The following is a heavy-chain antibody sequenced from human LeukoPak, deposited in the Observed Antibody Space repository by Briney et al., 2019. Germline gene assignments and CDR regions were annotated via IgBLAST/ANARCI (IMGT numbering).Heavy chain of an antibody. V-gene: IGHV1-18*01. CDR3: ARARFSSRNRDGYLDS. J-gene: IGHJ4*02. CDR1: GYTFSNYG. Sequence: GASVKVSFKASGYTFSNYGIHWVRQAPGHGLEWMGWISGINTNTNYAQKVQSRVTMTADTSTATAYMELRSLRSDDTAVYYCARARFSSRNRDGYLDSWGEGTLVTVSS. CDR2: ISGINTNT. D-gene: IGHD6-13*01.